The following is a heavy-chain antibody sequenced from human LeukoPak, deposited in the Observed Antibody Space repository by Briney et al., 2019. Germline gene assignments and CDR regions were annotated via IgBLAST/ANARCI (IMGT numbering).Heavy chain of an antibody. V-gene: IGHV4-39*07. J-gene: IGHJ2*01. CDR1: GGSISSSSYY. CDR2: VFYSGST. Sequence: ASETLSLTCTVSGGSISSSSYYWAWIRQPPGKGLQWIGSVFYSGSTSYNPSLKSRVTISVDTSKIQFSLNLSSVTAADTAVYYCAREGFRCSGGSCYLGYFDLWGRGTLVTVSS. D-gene: IGHD2-15*01. CDR3: AREGFRCSGGSCYLGYFDL.